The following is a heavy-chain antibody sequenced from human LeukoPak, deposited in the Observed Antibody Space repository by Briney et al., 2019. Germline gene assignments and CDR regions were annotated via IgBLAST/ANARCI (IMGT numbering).Heavy chain of an antibody. J-gene: IGHJ5*02. V-gene: IGHV3-30*02. D-gene: IGHD3-3*01. CDR1: GFTFSNYG. CDR2: IRYDGSNK. Sequence: GGSLRLSCAASGFTFSNYGMHWVRQAPGKGLEWVAFIRYDGSNKYYADSVKGRFTISRDNSKNTLYLQMNSLRAEDTAVYYCAKEHDITIFGVVHNWFDPWGQGTLVTVSS. CDR3: AKEHDITIFGVVHNWFDP.